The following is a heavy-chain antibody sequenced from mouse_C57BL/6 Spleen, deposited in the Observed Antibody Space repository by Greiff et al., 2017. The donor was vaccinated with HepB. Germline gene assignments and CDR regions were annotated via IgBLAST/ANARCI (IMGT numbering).Heavy chain of an antibody. J-gene: IGHJ1*03. Sequence: VQLQQSGAELARPGASVKMSCKASGYTFTSYTMHWVKQRPGQGLEWIGYINPSSGYTKYNQKFKDKATLTADKSSSTAYMQLSSLTSEDSAVYYCARYGNYEYFDVWGTGTTVTVSS. CDR1: GYTFTSYT. V-gene: IGHV1-4*01. CDR3: ARYGNYEYFDV. CDR2: INPSSGYT. D-gene: IGHD2-1*01.